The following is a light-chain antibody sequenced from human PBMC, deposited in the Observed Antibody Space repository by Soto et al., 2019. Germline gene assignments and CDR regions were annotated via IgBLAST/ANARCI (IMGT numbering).Light chain of an antibody. CDR1: QSISSN. CDR3: QQYNNWPRT. CDR2: GAS. J-gene: IGKJ1*01. V-gene: IGKV3-15*01. Sequence: EIVMTQSPATLSVSPGERATLSCRASQSISSNLAWYQQKPGQAPSLLIYGASVRATGIPARFSGSGCGTEFTLTISSLQSEDFAVYYCQQYNNWPRTFGQGTKVEIK.